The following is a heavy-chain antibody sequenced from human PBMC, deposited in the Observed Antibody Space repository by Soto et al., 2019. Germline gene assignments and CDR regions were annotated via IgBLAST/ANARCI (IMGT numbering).Heavy chain of an antibody. D-gene: IGHD6-13*01. J-gene: IGHJ4*02. CDR1: GDSFTIDSYY. Sequence: QLQLQESGPGLVKPSEPLSLTCTVSGDSFTIDSYYWAWIRQPPGKGLEWLGTISHSGTTFHNPSIKRRLTMSVDTSKTQFSRNLSSGTAADTALYYCARHSDKYVSSWYGLGYWGQGTLVTVSS. CDR2: ISHSGTT. V-gene: IGHV4-39*01. CDR3: ARHSDKYVSSWYGLGY.